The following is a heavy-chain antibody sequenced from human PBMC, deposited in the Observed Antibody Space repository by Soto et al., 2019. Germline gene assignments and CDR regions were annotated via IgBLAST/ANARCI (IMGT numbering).Heavy chain of an antibody. Sequence: EVQLAESGGGSAQPGGYLRLSCAASGFTLSGYAMDWVRQAPGKGLEYVSGISSNGVGTYYANSVQGRFTISRDNSKNTVYLQMGSLRPEDMAVYYCARRARPDFYYMDVWGKGTTVTVSS. J-gene: IGHJ6*03. D-gene: IGHD6-6*01. CDR2: ISSNGVGT. CDR1: GFTLSGYA. CDR3: ARRARPDFYYMDV. V-gene: IGHV3-64*01.